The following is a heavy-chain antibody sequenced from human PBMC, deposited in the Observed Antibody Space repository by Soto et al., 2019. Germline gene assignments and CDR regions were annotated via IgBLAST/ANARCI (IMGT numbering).Heavy chain of an antibody. CDR1: GYSFTSYW. V-gene: IGHV5-51*03. CDR3: ARAPEHYNYGMDV. Sequence: EVQLLQSGAEVKKPGESLKISCTGSGYSFTSYWIGWVRQMPGKGLEWMGIIYPGDSDTRYSPSFQGQVTISADKSIRTAYLQWSSLKASDTAMYYCARAPEHYNYGMDVWGQGTTVTFSS. J-gene: IGHJ6*02. CDR2: IYPGDSDT.